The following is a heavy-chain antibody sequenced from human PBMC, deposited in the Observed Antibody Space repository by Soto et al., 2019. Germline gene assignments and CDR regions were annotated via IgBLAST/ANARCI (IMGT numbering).Heavy chain of an antibody. CDR3: VRGSSGWFGLDY. Sequence: GSLRLSCAASGFIFKTYWMHWVRQAPGEGLVWVSRVKSDGSSTNYADSVKGRFAISRDNAKNTLYLQMNSLRADDTAVYYCVRGSSGWFGLDYWGQGTPVTVSS. CDR2: VKSDGSST. CDR1: GFIFKTYW. D-gene: IGHD6-19*01. V-gene: IGHV3-74*01. J-gene: IGHJ4*02.